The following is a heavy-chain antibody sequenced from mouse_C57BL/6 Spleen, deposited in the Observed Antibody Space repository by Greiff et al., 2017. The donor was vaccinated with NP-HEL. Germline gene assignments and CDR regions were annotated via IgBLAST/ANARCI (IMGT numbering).Heavy chain of an antibody. CDR1: GFTFSDYG. CDR3: AREDWLDY. Sequence: EVKLMESGGGLVKPGGSLKLSCAAPGFTFSDYGMHWVRQAPEKGLEWVANISSGSSTIYYADTVKGRFTISRDNAKNTLFLQMTSLRSEDTAMYYCAREDWLDYWGQGTTLTVSS. D-gene: IGHD3-3*01. CDR2: ISSGSSTI. V-gene: IGHV5-17*01. J-gene: IGHJ2*01.